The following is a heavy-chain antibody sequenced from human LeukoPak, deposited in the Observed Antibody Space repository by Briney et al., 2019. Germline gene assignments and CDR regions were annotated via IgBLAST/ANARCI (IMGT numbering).Heavy chain of an antibody. Sequence: PSETLSLTCTVSGGSISSGGYYWSWIRQPPGKGLEWIGYIYHSGSTYYNPSLKSRVTISVDRSKNQFSLKLSSVTAADTAVYYCARDVRVTTTAGSKGVYYYYMDVWGKGITVTVSS. J-gene: IGHJ6*03. CDR3: ARDVRVTTTAGSKGVYYYYMDV. CDR2: IYHSGST. V-gene: IGHV4-30-2*01. D-gene: IGHD4-17*01. CDR1: GGSISSGGYY.